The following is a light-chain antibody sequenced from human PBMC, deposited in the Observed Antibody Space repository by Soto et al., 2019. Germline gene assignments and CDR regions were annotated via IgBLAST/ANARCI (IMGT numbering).Light chain of an antibody. V-gene: IGLV2-14*01. CDR3: SSYTTTTRL. J-gene: IGLJ3*02. CDR2: EVS. CDR1: SSDIGSNNY. Sequence: QSVLTQPASVSGSPGQSITISCTGTSSDIGSNNYVSWFQQRPGKAPTRIIYEVSNRPSGVSNHFSGSKSGNTASLTISGLLPEDEAEYYCSSYTTTTRLFGGGTKLTVL.